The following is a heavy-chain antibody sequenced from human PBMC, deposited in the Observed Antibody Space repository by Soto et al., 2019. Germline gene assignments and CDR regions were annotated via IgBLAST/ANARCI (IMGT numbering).Heavy chain of an antibody. J-gene: IGHJ3*02. CDR3: ARLPKGIFAFDI. V-gene: IGHV5-10-1*01. CDR1: GYSFTSYW. D-gene: IGHD6-13*01. Sequence: LGESLKISCKGSGYSFTSYWISLVRQMPGKGLEWMGRIDPSDSYTNYSPSFQGHVTISADKSISTAYLQWSSLKASDTAMYYCARLPKGIFAFDIWGQGTMVTVSS. CDR2: IDPSDSYT.